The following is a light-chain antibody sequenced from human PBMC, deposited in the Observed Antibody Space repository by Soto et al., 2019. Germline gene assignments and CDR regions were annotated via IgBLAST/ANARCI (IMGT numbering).Light chain of an antibody. Sequence: DIVMTQSPLSLPVTPGEPASISGRSSQILLHSNGNNYLDWYVQKPGQSPQLLIYLASNRASGVPDRVSGSGSGTDFALKISRVEAEDVGVYYYMHTLHPPRTFGQGTKVESK. CDR2: LAS. CDR3: MHTLHPPRT. CDR1: QILLHSNGNNY. J-gene: IGKJ1*01. V-gene: IGKV2-28*01.